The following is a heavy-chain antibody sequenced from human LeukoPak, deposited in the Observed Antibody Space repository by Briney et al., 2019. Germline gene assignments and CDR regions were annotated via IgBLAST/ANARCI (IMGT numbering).Heavy chain of an antibody. Sequence: GGSLRLSCAASGFTFSSFGMHWVRQAPGQGLEWVAFIRYDGTNKYYADSVKGRFTISRDNSKNTLSLQKNSLRAEDTALYYCTKDLRYYYADNHSEMDEHDYWGQGTLVTVSS. V-gene: IGHV3-30*02. D-gene: IGHD4-23*01. CDR3: TKDLRYYYADNHSEMDEHDY. CDR2: IRYDGTNK. CDR1: GFTFSSFG. J-gene: IGHJ4*02.